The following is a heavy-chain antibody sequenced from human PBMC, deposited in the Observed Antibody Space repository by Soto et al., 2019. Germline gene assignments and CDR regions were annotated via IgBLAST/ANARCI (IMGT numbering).Heavy chain of an antibody. Sequence: GGSLRLSCAASGFTFSDYYMSWIRQAPGKGLEWLSYSSDSGTFTRYADSVKGRFSISRDNAKNSLYLQINSLRGEDTAIYYCARSGDNYNLLDYWGKGT. D-gene: IGHD1-1*01. CDR1: GFTFSDYY. J-gene: IGHJ4*02. CDR2: SSDSGTFT. CDR3: ARSGDNYNLLDY. V-gene: IGHV3-11*06.